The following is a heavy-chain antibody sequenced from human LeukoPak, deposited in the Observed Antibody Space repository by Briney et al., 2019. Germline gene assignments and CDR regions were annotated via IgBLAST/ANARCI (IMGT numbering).Heavy chain of an antibody. V-gene: IGHV4-59*01. CDR1: GGPISSYY. D-gene: IGHD1-1*01. Sequence: PSETLSLTCSVSGGPISSYYWSWIRQPPGKGLEWIGYIHYSGGTNYNPSLKSRVTTSVDTSKNQFSLKLTSVTAADTAVYYCARVGSGNFDYWGQGTLVTVSS. J-gene: IGHJ4*02. CDR2: IHYSGGT. CDR3: ARVGSGNFDY.